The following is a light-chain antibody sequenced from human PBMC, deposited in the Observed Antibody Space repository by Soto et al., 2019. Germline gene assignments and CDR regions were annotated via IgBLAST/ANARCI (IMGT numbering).Light chain of an antibody. CDR3: QQYNSYPIT. J-gene: IGKJ5*01. V-gene: IGKV1-5*03. CDR2: KAS. Sequence: DIQMTQSPSTLSGSVGDRVTITCRASQTISSWLAWYQQKPGKAPKLLIYKASTLKSGVPSRFSGSGSGTEFTLTISSLHPDDFATYYCQQYNSYPITFGQGTRLEI. CDR1: QTISSW.